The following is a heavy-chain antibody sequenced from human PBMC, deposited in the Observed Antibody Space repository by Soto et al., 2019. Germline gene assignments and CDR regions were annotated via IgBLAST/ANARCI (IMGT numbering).Heavy chain of an antibody. CDR3: VRDGLLRWLGEAGWFDT. J-gene: IGHJ5*02. Sequence: EVQLVQSGGGLVQPGGSLRLSCAASGFTFSRYWMTWVRQTPGRGLEWVASIKEDGNEKYYMDSLKGRFTISRDNAKNSLSLEVSGPRTDDTAVYYCVRDGLLRWLGEAGWFDTWGQGSLITVS. CDR2: IKEDGNEK. V-gene: IGHV3-7*01. CDR1: GFTFSRYW. D-gene: IGHD3-10*01.